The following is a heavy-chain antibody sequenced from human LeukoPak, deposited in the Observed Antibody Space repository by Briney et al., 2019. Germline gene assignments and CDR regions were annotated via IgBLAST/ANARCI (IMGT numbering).Heavy chain of an antibody. J-gene: IGHJ4*02. CDR1: NDSISDYY. Sequence: SETLSLTCSVFNDSISDYYRGWIRQPPGKGLEWIGYFYNSGRSTYNSPLKSRVTISADTSKNHFSLKLNSVTTADTAVYYCTRGAGWLIDYWGQGILVTVSS. CDR2: FYNSGRS. CDR3: TRGAGWLIDY. D-gene: IGHD3-16*01. V-gene: IGHV4-59*01.